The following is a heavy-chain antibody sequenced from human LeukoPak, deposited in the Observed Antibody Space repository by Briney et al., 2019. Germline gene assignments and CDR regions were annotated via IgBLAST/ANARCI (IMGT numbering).Heavy chain of an antibody. J-gene: IGHJ6*04. Sequence: SETLSLTCTVSGYSISSGYYWGWIRQPPGKGLEWIGSIYHSGSTYYNPSLKSRVTISVDTSKNQFSLKMNSVTAADTAVYYCARDPKYQLLGGMDVWGKGTTVTVSS. CDR3: ARDPKYQLLGGMDV. CDR2: IYHSGST. CDR1: GYSISSGYY. V-gene: IGHV4-38-2*02. D-gene: IGHD2-2*01.